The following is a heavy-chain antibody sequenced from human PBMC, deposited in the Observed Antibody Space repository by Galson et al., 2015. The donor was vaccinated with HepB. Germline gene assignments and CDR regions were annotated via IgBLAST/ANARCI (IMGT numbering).Heavy chain of an antibody. J-gene: IGHJ6*03. D-gene: IGHD1-26*01. CDR2: IWYDGSNK. V-gene: IGHV3-33*01. CDR3: ARDREWELLGYYYYYMDV. CDR1: GFTFSSYG. Sequence: SLRLSCAASGFTFSSYGMHWVRQAPGKGLEWVAVIWYDGSNKYYADSVKGRFTISRDNSKNTLYLQMNSLRAEDTAVYYCARDREWELLGYYYYYMDVWGKGTTVTVSS.